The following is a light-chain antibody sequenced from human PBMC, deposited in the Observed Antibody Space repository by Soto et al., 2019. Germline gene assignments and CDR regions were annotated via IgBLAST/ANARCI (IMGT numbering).Light chain of an antibody. J-gene: IGLJ1*01. V-gene: IGLV2-23*01. CDR1: SSDIGSYNL. CDR3: CSYAGINTFFV. Sequence: QSVLTHPASVSWSPGQSITISCTGTSSDIGSYNLVSWYQQYPGKAPKLMIYEDTKRPSGVSNRFSGSKSGNTASLTISGLQAEDEADYFCCSYAGINTFFVFGTGTKVTVL. CDR2: EDT.